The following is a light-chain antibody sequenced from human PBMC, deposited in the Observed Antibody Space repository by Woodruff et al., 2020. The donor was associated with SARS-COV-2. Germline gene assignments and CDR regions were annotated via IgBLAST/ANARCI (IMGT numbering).Light chain of an antibody. CDR2: EDN. CDR3: QSYKV. CDR1: SGSIASNY. J-gene: IGLJ2*01. V-gene: IGLV6-57*02. Sequence: GSSGSIASNYVQWYQQRPGSAPTTVIYEDNQRPSGVPDRFSGSIDSSSNSASLTISGLKTEDEADYYCQSYKVFGGGTKL.